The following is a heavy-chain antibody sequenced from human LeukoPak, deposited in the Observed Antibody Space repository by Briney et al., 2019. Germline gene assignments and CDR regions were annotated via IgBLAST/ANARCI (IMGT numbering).Heavy chain of an antibody. CDR2: ISYDGSNK. CDR1: GFTFSSYA. CDR3: ARICGGIEPCDAFDI. J-gene: IGHJ3*02. V-gene: IGHV3-30*04. Sequence: PGGSLRLSCAASGFTFSSYAMHWVRQAPGKGLEWVAVISYDGSNKYYADSVKGRFTISRDNSKNTLYLQMNSLRAEDTAVYYCARICGGIEPCDAFDIWGQGTMVTVSS. D-gene: IGHD2-15*01.